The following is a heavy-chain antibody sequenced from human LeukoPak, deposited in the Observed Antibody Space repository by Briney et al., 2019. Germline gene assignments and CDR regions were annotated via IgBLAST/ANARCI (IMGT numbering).Heavy chain of an antibody. D-gene: IGHD3-3*01. Sequence: PSETLSLTCTVSGGSITFYYWTWIRQSAGKGLEWIGRVYAGGNTNYNPPLKSRTTLSIDTPKNEFSLMLTSVTAADTAIYYCARDSRYHDFWSGYVDYWGQGILVTVSS. CDR1: GGSITFYY. CDR2: VYAGGNT. J-gene: IGHJ4*02. CDR3: ARDSRYHDFWSGYVDY. V-gene: IGHV4-4*07.